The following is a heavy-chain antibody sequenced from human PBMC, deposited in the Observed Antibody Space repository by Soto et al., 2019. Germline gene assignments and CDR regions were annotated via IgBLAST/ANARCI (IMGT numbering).Heavy chain of an antibody. V-gene: IGHV1-69*02. CDR1: GGTFSNHL. CDR3: ASGSLYGSGSYPVEY. J-gene: IGHJ4*01. Sequence: QVQLVQFGAEVKKPGSSVNVSCKASGGTFSNHLISWVRQAPGQGLEWMGTIIPLFGILNYAQKLQGRVTISADKSTSTAYMELSSLRSDDTAVYYCASGSLYGSGSYPVEYWGQGTLVTVSS. CDR2: IIPLFGIL. D-gene: IGHD3-10*01.